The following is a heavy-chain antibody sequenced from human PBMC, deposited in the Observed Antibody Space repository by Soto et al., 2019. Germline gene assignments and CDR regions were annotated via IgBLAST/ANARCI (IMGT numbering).Heavy chain of an antibody. J-gene: IGHJ4*02. CDR1: GHIFSNYW. D-gene: IGHD3-22*01. Sequence: GESLKLSCKGSGHIFSNYWIGWVRQMPGKGLEWMGIIYPCDSDTRYSPSFQGQVTITVDKSINTAYLQWSRLKASDTAIYYCARQRLWGTSGYYYFENWGQGTLVTVSS. V-gene: IGHV5-51*01. CDR3: ARQRLWGTSGYYYFEN. CDR2: IYPCDSDT.